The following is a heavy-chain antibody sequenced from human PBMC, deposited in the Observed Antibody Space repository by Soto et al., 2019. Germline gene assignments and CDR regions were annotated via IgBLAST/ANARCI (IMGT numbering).Heavy chain of an antibody. CDR1: GFTFRNYG. Sequence: QVQLVESGGGVVQPGRSLRLSCAASGFTFRNYGMHWVRQAPSKGLEWLAVIWYDGSNKYYADSVKGRFTISRDNSKNTLYLEMNSLRDAATAVYYCARDVRSKRYDLWGQGTLVIVSS. D-gene: IGHD3-10*02. CDR2: IWYDGSNK. J-gene: IGHJ5*02. CDR3: ARDVRSKRYDL. V-gene: IGHV3-33*01.